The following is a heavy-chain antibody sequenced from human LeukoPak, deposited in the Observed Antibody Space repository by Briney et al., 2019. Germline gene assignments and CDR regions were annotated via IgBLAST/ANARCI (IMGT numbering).Heavy chain of an antibody. CDR2: IYYSGST. J-gene: IGHJ5*02. CDR3: ARAGFVVRDNRFDP. Sequence: DPSETLSLTCTVSGGSISSYYWSWIRQPPGKGLEWIGYIYYSGSTNYNPSLKSRVTISVDTSKNQFSLKLSSVTAADTAVYYCARAGFVVRDNRFDPWGQGTLVTVSS. D-gene: IGHD3-10*01. V-gene: IGHV4-59*01. CDR1: GGSISSYY.